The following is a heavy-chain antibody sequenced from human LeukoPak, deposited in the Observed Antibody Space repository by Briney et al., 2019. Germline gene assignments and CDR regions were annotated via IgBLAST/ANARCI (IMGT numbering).Heavy chain of an antibody. Sequence: PGESLRLSCTAFGFSFSTYAMTWARQAPGKGLEWVSTISPTGDDTFYADSAKGRFTISRGNSKNTLFLQMSSLRAEDTAVYYCAKDYGGDPFDFWGQGTLVTVSS. D-gene: IGHD4-23*01. V-gene: IGHV3-23*01. CDR1: GFSFSTYA. CDR3: AKDYGGDPFDF. J-gene: IGHJ4*02. CDR2: ISPTGDDT.